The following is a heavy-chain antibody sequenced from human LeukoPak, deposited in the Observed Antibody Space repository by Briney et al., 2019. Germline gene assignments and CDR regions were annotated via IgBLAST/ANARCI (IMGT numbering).Heavy chain of an antibody. CDR1: GFTFSSYG. D-gene: IGHD3-10*01. Sequence: GGSLRLSCAASGFTFSSYGVHWVRQAPGKGLEWVAFIRYDGSNKYYADSVKGRFTISRDNSKNTLYLQMNSLKIEDTAVYYCTKLARAPRDFDYWGQGTLVTVSS. CDR2: IRYDGSNK. V-gene: IGHV3-30*02. CDR3: TKLARAPRDFDY. J-gene: IGHJ4*01.